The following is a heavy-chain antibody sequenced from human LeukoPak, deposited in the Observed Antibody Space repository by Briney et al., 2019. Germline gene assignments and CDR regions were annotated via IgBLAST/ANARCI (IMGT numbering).Heavy chain of an antibody. Sequence: GRSLRLSCAASGFTFSSYAMHWVRQAPGKGLEWVAVISYDGSNKYYADSVKGRFTISGDNAKNSLYLQMNSLRAEDTAVYYCAKDHDYGDYTLDYWGQGTLVTVSS. D-gene: IGHD4-17*01. CDR2: ISYDGSNK. CDR3: AKDHDYGDYTLDY. J-gene: IGHJ4*02. CDR1: GFTFSSYA. V-gene: IGHV3-30*04.